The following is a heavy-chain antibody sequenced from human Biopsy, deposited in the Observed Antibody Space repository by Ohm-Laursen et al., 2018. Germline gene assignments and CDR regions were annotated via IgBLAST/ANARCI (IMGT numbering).Heavy chain of an antibody. D-gene: IGHD1-26*01. Sequence: SETLSLTCTVSGDSVSSGSFYWTWIRQPPGQGLDYIGYIYDRGSTANYNPSLESRVTISVDRSKNHFSLELSSVTAADTAVYYCARVGVGAPSIDYFDSWGQGALVTVSS. V-gene: IGHV4-61*03. CDR3: ARVGVGAPSIDYFDS. J-gene: IGHJ4*02. CDR1: GDSVSSGSFY. CDR2: IYDRGSTA.